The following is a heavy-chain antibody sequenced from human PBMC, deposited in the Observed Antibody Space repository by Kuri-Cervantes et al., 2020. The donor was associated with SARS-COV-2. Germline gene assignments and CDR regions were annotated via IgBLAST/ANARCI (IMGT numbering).Heavy chain of an antibody. V-gene: IGHV3-7*03. D-gene: IGHD2-2*01. CDR1: GFTFSCYW. J-gene: IGHJ4*02. CDR3: AKAGKKEGYCSSTSCYLDSDY. CDR2: IKQEGSEK. Sequence: GESLKISCTASGFTFSCYWMSWGRQAPGKGLEWGANIKQEGSEKYYVDSVKGRFTISRDNAKNSLYLQMNSLSAEDTAVYYCAKAGKKEGYCSSTSCYLDSDYWGQGTLVTVSS.